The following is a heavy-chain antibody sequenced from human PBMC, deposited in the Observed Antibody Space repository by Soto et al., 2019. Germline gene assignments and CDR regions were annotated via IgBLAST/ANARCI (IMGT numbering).Heavy chain of an antibody. CDR3: ARPHGERWAYGNSIGN. CDR1: GFTFSSYW. CDR2: INSDGSST. J-gene: IGHJ4*02. V-gene: IGHV3-74*01. Sequence: GGSLRLSCAASGFTFSSYWMHWFRQAPGKGLVWVSRINSDGSSTSYADSVKGRFTISRDNAKNTLYLQMNSLRAEDTAVYYCARPHGERWAYGNSIGNWGQGNLVTV. D-gene: IGHD3-10*01.